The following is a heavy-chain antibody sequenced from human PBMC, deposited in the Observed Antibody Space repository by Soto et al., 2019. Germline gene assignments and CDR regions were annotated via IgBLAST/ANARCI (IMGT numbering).Heavy chain of an antibody. Sequence: QVQLQESGPGLVKPSETLSLTCTVSGGSISSYYWSWIRPPPGKGLEWFGHIYYNWNTNYNPSLKSRITIRADTSKNQFSLKLSSVTAADTAVYYGARYHCTSCHCQHFDSWGQGTLVTVSS. CDR1: GGSISSYY. CDR3: ARYHCTSCHCQHFDS. J-gene: IGHJ4*02. D-gene: IGHD2-2*01. V-gene: IGHV4-59*01. CDR2: IYYNWNT.